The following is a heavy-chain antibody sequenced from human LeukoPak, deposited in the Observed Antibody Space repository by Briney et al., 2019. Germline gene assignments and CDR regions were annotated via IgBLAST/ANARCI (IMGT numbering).Heavy chain of an antibody. CDR1: GGSISSGGYS. CDR2: IYHSGST. Sequence: PSETLSLTCAVSGGSISSGGYSRSWTRQPPGTGLEWIGYIYHSGSTYYNPSLKSRATISVDRSKNQFSLKLTSVTAADTAVFYCARVWGGSYFDYWGQGTLVTVSS. D-gene: IGHD1-26*01. J-gene: IGHJ4*02. V-gene: IGHV4-30-2*01. CDR3: ARVWGGSYFDY.